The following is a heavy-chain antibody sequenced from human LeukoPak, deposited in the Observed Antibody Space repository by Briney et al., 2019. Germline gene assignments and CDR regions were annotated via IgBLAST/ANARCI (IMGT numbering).Heavy chain of an antibody. J-gene: IGHJ4*02. V-gene: IGHV3-21*04. CDR3: AKLTLGYCSGGRCFFDY. D-gene: IGHD2-15*01. CDR2: ISGGSIYI. CDR1: GFTFSSST. Sequence: GGSLRLSCAASGFTFSSSTMNWVRQAPGKGLEWVSSISGGSIYIYYADSVKGRFTISRDNGKNSLYLQMNSLRAEDTAVYYCAKLTLGYCSGGRCFFDYWGQGTQVTVSS.